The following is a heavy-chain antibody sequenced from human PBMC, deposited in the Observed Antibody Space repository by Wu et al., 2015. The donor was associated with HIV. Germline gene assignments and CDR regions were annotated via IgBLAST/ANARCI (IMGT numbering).Heavy chain of an antibody. CDR1: GYAFIRYG. CDR2: ISAYNENK. V-gene: IGHV1-18*04. D-gene: IGHD2-2*01. J-gene: IGHJ4*02. Sequence: QVQLVQSGAEVKKPGASVKISCKASGYAFIRYGISWVRQAPGQGLEWLGWISAYNENKKFAQKFQGRVTLTTGTSTSTGYMELRSLRSDDTAVYYCARVAVRPTSCWYYFDYWGHGNPGRR. CDR3: ARVAVRPTSCWYYFDY.